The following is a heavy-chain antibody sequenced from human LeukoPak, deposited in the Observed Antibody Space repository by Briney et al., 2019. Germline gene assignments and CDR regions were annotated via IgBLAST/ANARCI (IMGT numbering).Heavy chain of an antibody. CDR1: GYTFISYA. D-gene: IGHD2-2*01. CDR3: ARGPPYEGPAARFDP. Sequence: ASVKVSCKASGYTFISYAMHWVRQAPGQRLEWMGWINAGNGNTKYSQKFQGRVTITRDTSASTAYMELSNLRSEDTAVYYCARGPPYEGPAARFDPWGQGILVTVSS. V-gene: IGHV1-3*01. J-gene: IGHJ5*02. CDR2: INAGNGNT.